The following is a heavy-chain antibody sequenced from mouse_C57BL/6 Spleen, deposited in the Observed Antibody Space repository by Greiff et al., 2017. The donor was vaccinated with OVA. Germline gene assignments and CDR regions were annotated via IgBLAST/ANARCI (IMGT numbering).Heavy chain of an antibody. CDR1: GFSLTSYG. CDR3: VKNYYGSIYAMDY. Sequence: QVQLQQSGPGLVQPSQSLSITCTVSGFSLTSYGVHWVRQSPGKGLEWLGVIWRGGSTDYTAAFMSRLSITKDNTKSKVFFIMNSLQADDTAIYYCVKNYYGSIYAMDYWGQGTSVTVSS. V-gene: IGHV2-5*01. D-gene: IGHD1-1*01. J-gene: IGHJ4*01. CDR2: IWRGGST.